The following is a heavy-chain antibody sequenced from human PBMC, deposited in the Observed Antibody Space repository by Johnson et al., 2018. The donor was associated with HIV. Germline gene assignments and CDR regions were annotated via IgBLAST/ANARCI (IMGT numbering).Heavy chain of an antibody. D-gene: IGHD6-13*01. CDR2: ISYDGSNK. Sequence: QVQLVESGGGVVQPGRSLRLSCAASGFTFSSYGMHWVRQAPGKGLEWLAVISYDGSNKYYGDSVKGRFTISRENSKNTLYLQMNSLRAEDTAVYYCAKDLGVAADPDAFDFWGQGTMVTVSS. J-gene: IGHJ3*01. CDR1: GFTFSSYG. CDR3: AKDLGVAADPDAFDF. V-gene: IGHV3-30*18.